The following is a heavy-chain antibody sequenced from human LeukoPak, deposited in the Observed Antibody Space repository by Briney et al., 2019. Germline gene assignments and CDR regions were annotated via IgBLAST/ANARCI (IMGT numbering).Heavy chain of an antibody. V-gene: IGHV3-11*01. D-gene: IGHD3-16*01. CDR1: GFTFRNYY. Sequence: GGSLRLSCAASGFTFRNYYMSWIRQAPGKGLEWVAYIGASGSTIYCADSVKGRFTISRDNAKNSLFLQMNSLRAEDTAVYYCAKDLRAWYYDPNGNYFSYGMDVWGQGTTVAVSS. J-gene: IGHJ6*02. CDR3: AKDLRAWYYDPNGNYFSYGMDV. CDR2: IGASGSTI.